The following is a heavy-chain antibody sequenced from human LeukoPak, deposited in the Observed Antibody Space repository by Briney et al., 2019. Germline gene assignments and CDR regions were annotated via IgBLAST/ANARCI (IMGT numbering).Heavy chain of an antibody. J-gene: IGHJ4*02. CDR1: GGSVTSASHY. CDR3: ASFCSSTSCFGDY. V-gene: IGHV4-39*07. CDR2: INHSGST. Sequence: SETLSLTCTVSGGSVTSASHYWAWIRQPPGKGLEWIGEINHSGSTNYNPSLKSRVTISVDTSKNQFSLKLSSVTAADTAVYYCASFCSSTSCFGDYWGQGTLVTVSS. D-gene: IGHD2-2*01.